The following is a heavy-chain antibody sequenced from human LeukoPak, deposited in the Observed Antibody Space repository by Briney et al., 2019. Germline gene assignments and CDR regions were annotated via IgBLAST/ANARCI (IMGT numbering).Heavy chain of an antibody. V-gene: IGHV3-48*03. CDR2: ISSSGSTI. Sequence: GGSLRLSCAASGFTFSSYEMNWVRQAPGKGLEWVSYISSSGSTIYYADSVKGRFTISRDNAKNSLYLQMNSLRAEDTAVYYCAKDLIAVADEPNWFDPWGQGTLVTVSS. CDR3: AKDLIAVADEPNWFDP. D-gene: IGHD6-19*01. J-gene: IGHJ5*02. CDR1: GFTFSSYE.